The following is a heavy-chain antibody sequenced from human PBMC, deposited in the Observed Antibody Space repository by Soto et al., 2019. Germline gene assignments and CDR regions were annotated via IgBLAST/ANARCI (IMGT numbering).Heavy chain of an antibody. CDR1: GYSFTNHW. V-gene: IGHV5-51*01. D-gene: IGHD2-15*01. J-gene: IGHJ6*02. Sequence: GESLKISRKGSGYSFTNHWSGWVGQMPRKGLVWMGIICPGASDTSNSPSFQGQVTISADKSISTAYLQWSSLKASDTAMYYCARAYCSGGSCYYYGMDVWGQGTTVTVSS. CDR3: ARAYCSGGSCYYYGMDV. CDR2: ICPGASDT.